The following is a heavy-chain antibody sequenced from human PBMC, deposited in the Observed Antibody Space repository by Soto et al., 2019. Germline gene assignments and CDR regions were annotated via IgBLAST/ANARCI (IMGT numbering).Heavy chain of an antibody. CDR1: GFTFSSYW. V-gene: IGHV3-7*03. CDR3: ARVPIAARDNYYYGMDV. J-gene: IGHJ6*02. Sequence: QAGGSLRLSCAASGFTFSSYWMSWVRQAPGKGLEWVANIKQDGSEKYYVDSVKGRFTISRDNAKNSLYLQMNSLRAEDTAVYYCARVPIAARDNYYYGMDVWGQGTTVTVSS. CDR2: IKQDGSEK. D-gene: IGHD6-6*01.